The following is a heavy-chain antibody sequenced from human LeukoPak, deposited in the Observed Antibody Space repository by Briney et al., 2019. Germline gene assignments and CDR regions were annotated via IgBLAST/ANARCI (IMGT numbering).Heavy chain of an antibody. CDR1: GYTFTSYG. V-gene: IGHV1-18*01. D-gene: IGHD6-6*01. Sequence: GASVKVSCKASGYTFTSYGISWVRQAPGQGLEWMGWISAYNGNTNYAQKFQGRVTMTRNTSISTAYMELSSLRSEDTAVYYCAGRGIAARYRWSSLDYYMDVWGKGTTVTVSS. J-gene: IGHJ6*03. CDR2: ISAYNGNT. CDR3: AGRGIAARYRWSSLDYYMDV.